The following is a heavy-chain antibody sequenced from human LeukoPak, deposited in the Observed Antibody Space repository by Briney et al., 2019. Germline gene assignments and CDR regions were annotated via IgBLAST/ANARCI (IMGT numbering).Heavy chain of an antibody. CDR3: AVAGLSGIDY. CDR2: IYYSGST. D-gene: IGHD6-19*01. J-gene: IGHJ4*02. Sequence: PSETLSLTCTVSGVSISSYYWSWIRQPPGKGLEWIGYIYYSGSTNYNPSLKSRVTISVDTSKNQFSLKLSSVTAADTAVYYCAVAGLSGIDYWGQGTLVTVSS. V-gene: IGHV4-59*01. CDR1: GVSISSYY.